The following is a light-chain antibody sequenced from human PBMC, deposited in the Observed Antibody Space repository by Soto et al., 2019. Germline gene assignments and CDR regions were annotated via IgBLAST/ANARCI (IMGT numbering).Light chain of an antibody. V-gene: IGKV1-17*01. CDR2: LTS. CDR3: LQLNRRPFT. CDR1: QGISDD. J-gene: IGKJ3*01. Sequence: DIQMTQSPSSLSASVGDRVTITCRASQGISDDLGWYQQQPGKAPKRLIFLTSRLQCGVPSMFSGSGSETEFSLTISSLQPEDFPTYYGLQLNRRPFTFGPGTQVDIK.